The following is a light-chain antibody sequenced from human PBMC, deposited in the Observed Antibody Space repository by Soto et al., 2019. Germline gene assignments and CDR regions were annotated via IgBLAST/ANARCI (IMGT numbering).Light chain of an antibody. CDR2: DAS. CDR1: QSISRS. CDR3: QQYGSSRT. Sequence: EIVLTQSPAILSVSPGERATLSCRASQSISRSLAWYQQKPGQAPRLLISDASTRATGIPARFSGSGSGTEFTLTISSLEPEDFAVYYCQQYGSSRTFGRGTKVDIK. J-gene: IGKJ1*01. V-gene: IGKV3-15*01.